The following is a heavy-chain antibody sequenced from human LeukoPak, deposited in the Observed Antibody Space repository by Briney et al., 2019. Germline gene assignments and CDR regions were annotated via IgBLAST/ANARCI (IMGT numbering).Heavy chain of an antibody. J-gene: IGHJ4*02. Sequence: PGGSLRLSCAASGFSFSSYGMHWVRQAPGKGLEWVAVIWYDGSNKYYADSVKGRFTISRDNSKNTLYLQMNSLRAEDTAVYYCAKDAGTTDLFYYYDSSGPFDYWGQGTLVTVSS. V-gene: IGHV3-33*06. CDR3: AKDAGTTDLFYYYDSSGPFDY. CDR2: IWYDGSNK. D-gene: IGHD3-22*01. CDR1: GFSFSSYG.